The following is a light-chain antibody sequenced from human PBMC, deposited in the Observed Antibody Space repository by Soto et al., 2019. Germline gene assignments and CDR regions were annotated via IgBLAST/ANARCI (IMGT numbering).Light chain of an antibody. CDR3: ASWDDSLNGPV. CDR1: SSNIGSNT. J-gene: IGLJ2*01. V-gene: IGLV1-44*01. Sequence: QAVVTQPPSASGTPGQRVTISCSGSSSNIGSNTVNWYQQLPGTAPKLLIYSNNQRPSGVPDRFSGSKAGTSASRAISGLQSEDEADYYCASWDDSLNGPVFGGGTTVTAL. CDR2: SNN.